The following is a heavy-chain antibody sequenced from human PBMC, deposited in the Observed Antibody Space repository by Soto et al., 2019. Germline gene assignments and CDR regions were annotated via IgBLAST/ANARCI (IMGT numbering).Heavy chain of an antibody. D-gene: IGHD3-10*01. CDR3: ANKFFSGSGSYRGWFDP. CDR2: ISGSGDST. V-gene: IGHV3-23*01. J-gene: IGHJ5*02. Sequence: GGSLRLSCAASGFTFSSYAMNWVRQAPGKGLEWVSIISGSGDSTYYADSVKGRFTISRDNTKNTLYLQMNSLRAEDTAVYYCANKFFSGSGSYRGWFDPWGQGTLVTVSS. CDR1: GFTFSSYA.